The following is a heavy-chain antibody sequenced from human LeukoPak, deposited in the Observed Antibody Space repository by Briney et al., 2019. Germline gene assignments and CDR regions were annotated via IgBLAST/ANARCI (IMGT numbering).Heavy chain of an antibody. J-gene: IGHJ6*03. D-gene: IGHD7-27*01. CDR1: GGTFSSYA. CDR2: MNPNTGNT. CDR3: VGVPTLGMYHYYHHMDV. Sequence: GSSVKVSCKASGGTFSSYAISWVRQATGQGLEWMGWMNPNTGNTGYAQKFQGRITFTRDISINTAYMELSSLRTDDTAVYFCVGVPTLGMYHYYHHMDVWGKGTTVTVSS. V-gene: IGHV1-8*03.